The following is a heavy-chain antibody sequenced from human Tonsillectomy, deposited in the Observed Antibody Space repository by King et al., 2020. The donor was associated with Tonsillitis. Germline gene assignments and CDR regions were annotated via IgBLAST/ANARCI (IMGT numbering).Heavy chain of an antibody. CDR2: ISNSSSYI. Sequence: LRISYAVFCLKKKSYSMNWVRQAPGKGLEWVSSISNSSSYIYYADSVKGRFTISRDNAKNSLYLQMNSLRAEDTAVYYCAGDQPLGYDYWGQGTLFTVSS. CDR1: CLKKKSYS. D-gene: IGHD6-13*01. CDR3: AGDQPLGYDY. V-gene: IGHV3-21*01. J-gene: IGHJ4*02.